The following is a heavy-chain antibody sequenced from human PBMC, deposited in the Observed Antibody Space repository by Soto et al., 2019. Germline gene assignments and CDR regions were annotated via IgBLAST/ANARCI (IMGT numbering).Heavy chain of an antibody. CDR3: DRCAELAAAGPNYYYYYYYMDV. D-gene: IGHD6-13*01. J-gene: IGHJ6*03. V-gene: IGHV3-48*01. CDR2: ISSSSSTI. Sequence: EVQLVESGGGLVQPGGSLRLSCAASGFTFSSYSMNWVRQAPGKGLEWVAYISSSSSTIYYADSVKGRFTISKDKATNSLDLQMNSLRAEDTAVYYCDRCAELAAAGPNYYYYYYYMDVWGKGTPVTVSS. CDR1: GFTFSSYS.